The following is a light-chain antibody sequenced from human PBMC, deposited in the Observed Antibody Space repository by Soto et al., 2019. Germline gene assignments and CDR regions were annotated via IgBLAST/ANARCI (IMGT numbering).Light chain of an antibody. J-gene: IGKJ2*01. CDR3: QGQNT. Sequence: EIVLTQSPGTLSLSPGERATLSCRASQSVSSSYLAWYQQKPGQTPRLLIYGASSRATGIPDRFSGSGSGTDFTLTISRLEPEDFAVYYCQGQNTFGQGTKLEIK. V-gene: IGKV3-20*01. CDR2: GAS. CDR1: QSVSSSY.